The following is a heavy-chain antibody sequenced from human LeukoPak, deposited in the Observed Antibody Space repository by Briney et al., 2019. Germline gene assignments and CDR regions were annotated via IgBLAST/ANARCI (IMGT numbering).Heavy chain of an antibody. Sequence: ASVKVSCKASGYTFTGYYMHWVRQAPGQGLEWMGRINPNSGGTNYAQKFQGRVTMTRDTSISTAYMELSRLRSDGTAVYYCARDTGYSYGQGYWGQGTLVTVSS. CDR1: GYTFTGYY. D-gene: IGHD5-18*01. CDR3: ARDTGYSYGQGY. J-gene: IGHJ4*02. V-gene: IGHV1-2*06. CDR2: INPNSGGT.